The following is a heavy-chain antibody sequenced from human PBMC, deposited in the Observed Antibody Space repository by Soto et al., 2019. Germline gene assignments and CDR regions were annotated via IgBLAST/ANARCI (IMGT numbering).Heavy chain of an antibody. V-gene: IGHV3-23*01. CDR2: FSATSENT. CDR3: AKARDQQWGRLPFHY. D-gene: IGHD3-16*01. J-gene: IGHJ4*02. Sequence: EVQLLESGGGLVQPGGSLRLSCVGSGFFFSSYTMTWVRQAPGKGLEWVSSFSATSENTYYADYVRGRFTISRDNSKNTLFLQMNSLTAEDTAMYYCAKARDQQWGRLPFHYWGQGILVIVSS. CDR1: GFFFSSYT.